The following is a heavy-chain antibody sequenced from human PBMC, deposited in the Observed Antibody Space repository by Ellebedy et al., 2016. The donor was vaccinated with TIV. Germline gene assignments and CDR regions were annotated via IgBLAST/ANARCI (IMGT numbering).Heavy chain of an antibody. V-gene: IGHV1-69*04. D-gene: IGHD6-6*01. CDR1: GGTFSSYA. J-gene: IGHJ4*02. Sequence: AASVKVSCKASGGTFSSYAISWVRQAPGQGLEWMGRIIPLLGIANYAQKFQGRVTITADKSTSTAYMELSSLRSEDTAVYYCARVDNSSSKDYWGQGTLVTVSS. CDR2: IIPLLGIA. CDR3: ARVDNSSSKDY.